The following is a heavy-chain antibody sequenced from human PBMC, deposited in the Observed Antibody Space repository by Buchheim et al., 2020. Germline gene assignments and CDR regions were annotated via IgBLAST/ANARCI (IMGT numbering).Heavy chain of an antibody. CDR3: ARAWNDYGPETWFDP. CDR2: IYYSGST. D-gene: IGHD4-17*01. V-gene: IGHV4-39*01. Sequence: QLQLQESGPGLVKPSETLSLTCTVSGGSISSSSYYWGWIRQPPGKGLEWIGSIYYSGSTYYNPSLKSRVTISVDTSKNQFSLKLSSVTAADTAVYYCARAWNDYGPETWFDPWGQGTL. J-gene: IGHJ5*02. CDR1: GGSISSSSYY.